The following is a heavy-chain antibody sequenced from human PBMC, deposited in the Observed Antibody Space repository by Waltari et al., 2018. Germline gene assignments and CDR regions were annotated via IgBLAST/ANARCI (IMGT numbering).Heavy chain of an antibody. Sequence: QITLKESGPTLVKPTQTLTLTCTFSGFSLSTSGVGLCWIRQPPGKALEWLALIYWNDDKRYSPSLKSRLTITKDTSKNQVVLTMTNMDPVDTATYYCARRTEKYGSGMWYNWFDPWGQGTLVTVSS. CDR2: IYWNDDK. CDR3: ARRTEKYGSGMWYNWFDP. CDR1: GFSLSTSGVG. V-gene: IGHV2-5*01. J-gene: IGHJ5*02. D-gene: IGHD3-10*01.